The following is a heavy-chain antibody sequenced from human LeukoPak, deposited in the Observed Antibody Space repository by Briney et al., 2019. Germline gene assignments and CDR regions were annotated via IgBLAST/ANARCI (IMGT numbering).Heavy chain of an antibody. CDR3: AKDGQWNYYDSSGYYYVPALDYFDY. CDR2: ISGSGGST. V-gene: IGHV3-23*01. D-gene: IGHD3-22*01. CDR1: GFTFSSYG. Sequence: GGTLRLSCAASGFTFSSYGMSWVRQAPGKGLEWVSAISGSGGSTYYADSVKGRFTISRDNSKNTLYLQMNSLRAEDTAVYYCAKDGQWNYYDSSGYYYVPALDYFDYWGQGTLVTVSS. J-gene: IGHJ4*02.